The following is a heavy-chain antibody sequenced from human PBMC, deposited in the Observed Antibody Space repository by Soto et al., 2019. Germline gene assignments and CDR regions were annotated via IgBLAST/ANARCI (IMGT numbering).Heavy chain of an antibody. Sequence: QVGLQESGPGLVKPSETLSLTCTVSGDSISNYYWTWVRQSPGKGLEWIGYILYSGSTTYNPSLKSRVAMSVDTSKNQFFLKLTSVSAADTAGYYCARARTTVTAWARNVHYYVLDVLGLGTTVIVS. CDR1: GDSISNYY. CDR2: ILYSGST. V-gene: IGHV4-59*12. D-gene: IGHD2-21*02. J-gene: IGHJ6*02. CDR3: ARARTTVTAWARNVHYYVLDV.